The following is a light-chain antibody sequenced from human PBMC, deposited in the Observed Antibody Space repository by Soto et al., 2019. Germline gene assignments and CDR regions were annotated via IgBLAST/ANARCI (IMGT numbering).Light chain of an antibody. V-gene: IGLV7-46*01. CDR3: LLVYSGTVV. CDR2: DTT. J-gene: IGLJ2*01. Sequence: QAVVTQEPSLTVSPGGTVTLTCGSSTGAVTSGHYPYWFQQKPGQAPKTLIYDTTNKHSWSPARFSGSLLGGKAALTLSGAQPEDEADYYCLLVYSGTVVFGGGTKLPVL. CDR1: TGAVTSGHY.